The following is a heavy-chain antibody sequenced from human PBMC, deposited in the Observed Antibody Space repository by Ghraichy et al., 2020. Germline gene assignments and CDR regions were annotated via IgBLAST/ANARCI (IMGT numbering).Heavy chain of an antibody. CDR1: GFTFSSYA. CDR2: ISGSGFSP. Sequence: GSLRLSCVASGFTFSSYAMSWVRQAPGKGLEWVSAISGSGFSPYYADSVKGRFTISRDNSKNTLYLQMNSLRAEDTAVYFCAKNFKGPTYYGSGSFDYWGQGTLVTVSS. D-gene: IGHD3-10*01. V-gene: IGHV3-23*01. CDR3: AKNFKGPTYYGSGSFDY. J-gene: IGHJ4*02.